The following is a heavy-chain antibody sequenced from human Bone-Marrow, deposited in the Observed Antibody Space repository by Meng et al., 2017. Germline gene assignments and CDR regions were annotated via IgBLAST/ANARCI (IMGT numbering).Heavy chain of an antibody. CDR2: ISSSGSTI. J-gene: IGHJ4*02. CDR3: AREGVDCGGDYYSDY. Sequence: GESLKISCAASGFTFSDYYMSWIRQAPGKGLEWVSYISSSGSTIYYADSVKGRFTISRDNAKNSLYLQMNSLKAEDTAVYYCAREGVDCGGDYYSDYWGQGTLVTVSS. V-gene: IGHV3-11*04. D-gene: IGHD2-21*02. CDR1: GFTFSDYY.